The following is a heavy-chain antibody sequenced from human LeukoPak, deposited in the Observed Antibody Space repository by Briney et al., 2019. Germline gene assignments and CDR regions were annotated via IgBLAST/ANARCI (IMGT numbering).Heavy chain of an antibody. Sequence: PSETLSLTCAVSGYSISSGYYWGWIRPPPGKGLEWIGSIYHSGSTHYNPSLKSRVTISVDTSKNQFSLKLSSVTAADTAVYYCARGNYGDWGQGTLVTVSS. CDR2: IYHSGST. CDR1: GYSISSGYY. V-gene: IGHV4-38-2*01. D-gene: IGHD4-17*01. CDR3: ARGNYGD. J-gene: IGHJ4*02.